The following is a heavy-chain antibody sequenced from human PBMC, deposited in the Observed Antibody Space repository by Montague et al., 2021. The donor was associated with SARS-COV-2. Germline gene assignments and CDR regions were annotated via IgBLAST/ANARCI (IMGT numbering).Heavy chain of an antibody. CDR1: GFTFDDYS. CDR2: ITSNSGHL. Sequence: SLRLSCPASGFTFDDYSMSWIRQAPGKGLEWVSHITSNSGHLYYXDSXKGRFTISRDNAKNSLYLQMNSLRAEDTAVYHCARSYGEYDRGGWYCYGMDVWGQGTTVTVSS. D-gene: IGHD3-16*01. J-gene: IGHJ6*02. V-gene: IGHV3-11*01. CDR3: ARSYGEYDRGGWYCYGMDV.